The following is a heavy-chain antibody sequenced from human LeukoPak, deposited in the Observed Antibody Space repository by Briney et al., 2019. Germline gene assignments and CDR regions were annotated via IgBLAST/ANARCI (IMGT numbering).Heavy chain of an antibody. V-gene: IGHV1-24*01. Sequence: ASVKVSCKVSGYTLTELSMHWVRQAPGKGLEWMGGFDPEDGETIYAQKFQGRVTMTEDTSTDTAYMELSSLRAEDTAVYYCAKVYDSSGYHFDYWGQGTLVTVSS. J-gene: IGHJ4*02. CDR2: FDPEDGET. CDR1: GYTLTELS. D-gene: IGHD3-22*01. CDR3: AKVYDSSGYHFDY.